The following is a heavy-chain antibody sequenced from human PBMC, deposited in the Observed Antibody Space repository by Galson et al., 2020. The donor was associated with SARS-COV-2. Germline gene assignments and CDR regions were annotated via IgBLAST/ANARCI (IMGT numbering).Heavy chain of an antibody. CDR3: ARAGEFEPMVRGIWGPWVTPSYGMDV. D-gene: IGHD3-10*01. CDR1: GFTFSSYD. Sequence: GGSLRLSCAASGFTFSSYDMHWVRQATGKGLEWVSAIGTAGDTYYPGAAKGRFTIPRENAKNSLYLQMNSLRPGDTAVYYCARAGEFEPMVRGIWGPWVTPSYGMDVWGQGTTVTVSS. V-gene: IGHV3-13*01. CDR2: IGTAGDT. J-gene: IGHJ6*02.